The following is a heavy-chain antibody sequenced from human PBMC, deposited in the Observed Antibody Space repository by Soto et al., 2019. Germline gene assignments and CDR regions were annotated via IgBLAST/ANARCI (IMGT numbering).Heavy chain of an antibody. CDR2: TRNKANSYTT. CDR3: VREGTVGATGVFDY. CDR1: GFIFSDHY. J-gene: IGHJ4*02. D-gene: IGHD1-26*01. Sequence: GGSLRLSCAASGFIFSDHYMDWVRQAPGKGLEWDGRTRNKANSYTTEYAASVKGRFTISRDASKNSLYLQMNSLKIEDTAVYYCVREGTVGATGVFDYWGQGTLVTVSS. V-gene: IGHV3-72*01.